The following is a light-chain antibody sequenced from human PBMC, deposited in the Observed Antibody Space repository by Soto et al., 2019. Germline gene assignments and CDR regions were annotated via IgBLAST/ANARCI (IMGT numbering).Light chain of an antibody. J-gene: IGLJ2*01. CDR3: SSLAAGGSNLL. Sequence: QSALTQPPSASGSPGQSVTISCSGSSSDVGAYNSVSWYQQHPGKAPKLIISEVSKRPSGVPTRFSGSKSGNTASLTVSGLQAEDDADYYCSSLAAGGSNLLFGAGTKLTVL. CDR1: SSDVGAYNS. V-gene: IGLV2-8*01. CDR2: EVS.